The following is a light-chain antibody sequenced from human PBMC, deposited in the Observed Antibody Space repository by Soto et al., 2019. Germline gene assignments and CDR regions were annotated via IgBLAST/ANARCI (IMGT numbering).Light chain of an antibody. CDR2: EGS. CDR1: SSDVGSYNL. Sequence: QSALTQPASVSGSPGQSITISCTGTSSDVGSYNLVSWYQQHPGKAPKLMIYEGSKRPSGVSNRFSDSKSGNTASLTISGLQAEDEADYYCCSYGGSSTLVVFGGGTKVTVL. CDR3: CSYGGSSTLVV. V-gene: IGLV2-23*01. J-gene: IGLJ3*02.